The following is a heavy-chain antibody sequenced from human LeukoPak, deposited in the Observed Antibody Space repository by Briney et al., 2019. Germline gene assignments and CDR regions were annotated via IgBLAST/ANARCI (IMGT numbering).Heavy chain of an antibody. Sequence: ASVKVSCKAFGYTFNSYYMHWVRQAPGQGLEWMGWINPHSGDTNYAHKFQGRVTMTRDTSISIAYMELSSLKSDDTAVYYCAREGGSSYGYAYHWGQGTLVTVSS. J-gene: IGHJ5*02. D-gene: IGHD5-18*01. CDR3: AREGGSSYGYAYH. CDR1: GYTFNSYY. V-gene: IGHV1-2*07. CDR2: INPHSGDT.